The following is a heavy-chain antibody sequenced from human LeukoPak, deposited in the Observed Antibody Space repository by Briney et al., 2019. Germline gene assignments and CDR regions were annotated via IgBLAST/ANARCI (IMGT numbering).Heavy chain of an antibody. CDR2: INPNSGCT. CDR3: ARSSSSWSLSYYYYYGMDV. Sequence: ASVKVSCKASGYTFTGYYMHWVRQAPGQGLEWMGWINPNSGCTNYAQKFQGRVTMTRDTSISTAYMYLSRLRADDTAVYYCARSSSSWSLSYYYYYGMDVWGQGTTVTVSS. V-gene: IGHV1-2*02. D-gene: IGHD6-13*01. J-gene: IGHJ6*02. CDR1: GYTFTGYY.